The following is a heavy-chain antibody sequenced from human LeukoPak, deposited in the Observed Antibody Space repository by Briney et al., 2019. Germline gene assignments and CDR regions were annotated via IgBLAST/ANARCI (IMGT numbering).Heavy chain of an antibody. CDR1: GGSISSSSYY. J-gene: IGHJ3*02. CDR3: ARATVTRYRRAFDI. V-gene: IGHV4-39*01. CDR2: IYYSGST. D-gene: IGHD4-17*01. Sequence: KSSETLSLTCTVSGGSISSSSYYWGWIRQPPWKGLEWIGSIYYSGSTYYNPSLKSRVTISVDTSKNQFSLKLSSVTAADTAVYYCARATVTRYRRAFDIWGQGTMVTVSS.